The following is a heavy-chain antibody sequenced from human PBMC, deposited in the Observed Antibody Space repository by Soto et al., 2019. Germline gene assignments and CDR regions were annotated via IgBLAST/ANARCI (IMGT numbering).Heavy chain of an antibody. D-gene: IGHD5-12*01. CDR3: ARHSRPSGYSGYDFNGMDV. V-gene: IGHV1-69*02. Sequence: QVQLVQSGAEVKKPGSSVKVSCKASGGTFSSYTISWVRQAPGQGLEWMGRIIPNLGIANYAQKFQGRVTITADKSTSTAYMELSSLRSEDTAVYYCARHSRPSGYSGYDFNGMDVWGQGTTVTVSS. CDR2: IIPNLGIA. J-gene: IGHJ6*02. CDR1: GGTFSSYT.